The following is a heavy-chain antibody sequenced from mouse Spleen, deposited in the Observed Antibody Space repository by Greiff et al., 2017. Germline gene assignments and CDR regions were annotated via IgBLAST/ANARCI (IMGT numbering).Heavy chain of an antibody. CDR3: ARTDYYGSSYFDY. J-gene: IGHJ2*01. CDR2: ISSGGGNT. D-gene: IGHD1-1*01. V-gene: IGHV5-9*04. Sequence: EVKVEESGGGLVKLGGSLKLSCAASGFTFSSYAMSWVRQTPEKRLEWVATISSGGGNTYYPDSVKGRFTISRDNAKNTLYLQMSSLKSEDTAMYYCARTDYYGSSYFDYWGQGTTLTVSS. CDR1: GFTFSSYA.